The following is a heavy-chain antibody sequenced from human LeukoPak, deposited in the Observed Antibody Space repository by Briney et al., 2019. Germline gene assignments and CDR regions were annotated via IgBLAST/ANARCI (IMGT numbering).Heavy chain of an antibody. CDR1: GFTFSSYE. D-gene: IGHD3-22*01. CDR2: ISSSGSTI. J-gene: IGHJ4*02. Sequence: PGGSLRLSCAASGFTFSSYEMNWVRQAPGKGLEWVSYISSSGSTIYYADSVRGRFTISRDNAKNSLYLQMNSLRAEDMAVYYCARAPYYYDSSGYYGYWGQGTLVTVSS. V-gene: IGHV3-48*03. CDR3: ARAPYYYDSSGYYGY.